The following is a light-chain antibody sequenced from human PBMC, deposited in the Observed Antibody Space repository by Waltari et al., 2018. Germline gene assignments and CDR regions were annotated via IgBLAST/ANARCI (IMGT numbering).Light chain of an antibody. J-gene: IGKJ4*01. V-gene: IGKV3-11*01. CDR3: QQRRNWPLT. CDR1: QRVGTY. CDR2: DTS. Sequence: EIVLIQSPAILSFSPGERATLSCRASQRVGTYLAWYQQRPGQSPRLLIYDTSSRATGIPARFSGSGSETDFTLTNRSLQPEDFAVYYCQQRRNWPLTFGGGTRVQI.